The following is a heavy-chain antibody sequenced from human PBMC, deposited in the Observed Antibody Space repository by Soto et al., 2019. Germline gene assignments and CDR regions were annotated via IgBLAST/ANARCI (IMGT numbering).Heavy chain of an antibody. J-gene: IGHJ6*02. V-gene: IGHV1-24*01. CDR2: FDPEDGET. Sequence: ASVKVSCKVSGYTLTELSMHWVRQAPGKGLEWMGGFDPEDGETIYAQKFQGRVTMTRDTSISTAYMELSRLRSDDTAVYYCARDLPPFITGTMVATDYYGMDVWGQGTTVTVSS. CDR3: ARDLPPFITGTMVATDYYGMDV. CDR1: GYTLTELS. D-gene: IGHD1-7*01.